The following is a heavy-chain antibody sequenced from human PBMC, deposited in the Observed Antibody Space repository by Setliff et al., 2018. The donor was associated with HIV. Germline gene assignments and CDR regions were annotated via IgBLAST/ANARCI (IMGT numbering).Heavy chain of an antibody. V-gene: IGHV4-34*01. Sequence: SETLSLTCAVSGGTFSLHYYTWIRQSPLRGLEWIGEINHSGGTSYNPSLRSRVTMSADTSKNQISLKLTSVTAADTAVYCCARARNFHGNNHGHSAGAYWYFDLWGRGTLVTVSS. CDR1: GGTFSLHY. CDR2: INHSGGT. D-gene: IGHD1-1*01. J-gene: IGHJ2*01. CDR3: ARARNFHGNNHGHSAGAYWYFDL.